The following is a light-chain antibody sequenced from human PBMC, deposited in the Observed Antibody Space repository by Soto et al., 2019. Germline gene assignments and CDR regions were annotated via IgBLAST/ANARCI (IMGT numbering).Light chain of an antibody. CDR2: AAS. J-gene: IGKJ5*01. CDR3: QQLYIFPLT. Sequence: DIQMTQPPSTLSASVGDRVTITCRASQRISSFLAWYQQKPGKAPNLLMYAASTLQSGVPSRFSGGESGTEYTLTISSLQPEDTATYYCQQLYIFPLTFGQGTRLEIK. V-gene: IGKV1-9*01. CDR1: QRISSF.